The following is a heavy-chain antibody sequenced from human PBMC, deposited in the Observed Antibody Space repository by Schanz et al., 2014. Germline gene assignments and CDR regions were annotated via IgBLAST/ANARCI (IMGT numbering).Heavy chain of an antibody. V-gene: IGHV3-48*01. CDR1: GFSFGNYG. CDR3: ARDYPREQLGDDHCCYAMDV. Sequence: EVQLLESGGGLVEPGGSLRLSCEASGFSFGNYGMSWVRQAPGKGLEWVSYISSSSSTRYYADSVKGRFTISRDNAKISLFLQMNSLRAEDTAVYYCARDYPREQLGDDHCCYAMDVWGQGATVTVSS. J-gene: IGHJ6*02. CDR2: ISSSSSTR. D-gene: IGHD1-1*01.